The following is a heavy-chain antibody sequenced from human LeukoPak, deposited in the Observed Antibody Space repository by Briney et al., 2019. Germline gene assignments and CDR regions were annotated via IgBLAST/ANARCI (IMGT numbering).Heavy chain of an antibody. J-gene: IGHJ4*02. V-gene: IGHV4-39*01. CDR3: ARRPADSSNWPY. Sequence: PSETLSLTCTVSGGSISSSSYYWGWIRQPPGKGLEWIGIISYSGSTYYNPSLKSRVTISVDTSKNQFSLKLRFVTAADTAVYYCARRPADSSNWPYWGQGTLVTVSS. CDR2: ISYSGST. CDR1: GGSISSSSYY. D-gene: IGHD6-13*01.